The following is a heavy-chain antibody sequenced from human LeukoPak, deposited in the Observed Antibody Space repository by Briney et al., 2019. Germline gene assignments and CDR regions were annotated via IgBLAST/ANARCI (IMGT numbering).Heavy chain of an antibody. Sequence: GGSLRLSCAASGFTFSSYAMSWVRQAPGRGLECVSAISGSGGSTYYADSVRGRFTISRDNSKNTLYLQMNSLRDDDTAVYYCAKYAPPTTVVTRFFDSWGQGTLVTVSS. V-gene: IGHV3-23*01. CDR1: GFTFSSYA. J-gene: IGHJ4*02. CDR3: AKYAPPTTVVTRFFDS. D-gene: IGHD4-23*01. CDR2: ISGSGGST.